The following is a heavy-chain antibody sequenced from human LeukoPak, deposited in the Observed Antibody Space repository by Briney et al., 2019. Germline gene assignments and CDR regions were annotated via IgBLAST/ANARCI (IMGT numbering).Heavy chain of an antibody. V-gene: IGHV3-15*01. CDR2: IKSKTDGGTT. CDR1: GFTFSNVW. Sequence: PGGSLRLSCAASGFTFSNVWMSWVRQAPGKGLEWVGRIKSKTDGGTTDYAAPVKGRFTILRGDSKNTLYLQMNSLKTEDTAVYYCTTDLLIVVVVAGDFDYWGQGTLVTVSS. D-gene: IGHD2-15*01. J-gene: IGHJ4*02. CDR3: TTDLLIVVVVAGDFDY.